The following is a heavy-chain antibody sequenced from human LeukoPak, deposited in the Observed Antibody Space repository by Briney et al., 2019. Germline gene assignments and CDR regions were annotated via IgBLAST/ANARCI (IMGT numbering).Heavy chain of an antibody. Sequence: ASVKVSCKASGYTFTSYYMHWVRQAPGQGLEWMGTIDPSGGSTNYAQKFQGRVTMTRDTSTTTVYMELSSLRSEDTAIYYCARSMSWYSGNYWGQGTQVTVSS. D-gene: IGHD1-26*01. CDR1: GYTFTSYY. V-gene: IGHV1-46*01. CDR2: IDPSGGST. J-gene: IGHJ4*02. CDR3: ARSMSWYSGNY.